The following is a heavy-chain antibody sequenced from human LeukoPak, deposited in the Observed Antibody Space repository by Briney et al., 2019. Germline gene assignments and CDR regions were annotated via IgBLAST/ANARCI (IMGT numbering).Heavy chain of an antibody. V-gene: IGHV4-34*01. CDR2: IYYSGST. CDR3: ARAAGYGDYDH. J-gene: IGHJ4*02. CDR1: GGSFSDYY. D-gene: IGHD4-17*01. Sequence: SETLSLTCAVYGGSFSDYYWSWIRQPPGKGLEWIGSIYYSGSTYYNPSLKSRVTISVDTSKNQFSLKLSSVTAADTAVYYCARAAGYGDYDHWGQGTLVTVSS.